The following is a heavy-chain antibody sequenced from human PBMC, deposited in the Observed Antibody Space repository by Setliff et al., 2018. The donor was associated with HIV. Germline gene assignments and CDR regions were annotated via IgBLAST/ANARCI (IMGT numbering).Heavy chain of an antibody. V-gene: IGHV4-4*02. CDR1: DGSISSSNW. J-gene: IGHJ4*02. CDR3: ARGANFWSGYDS. Sequence: SETLSLTCAVSDGSISSSNWWSWVRQPPGKGLEWIGEIFHTQTPNYSPSLKSRVTISVNKSKNQFSLRLTSVTAADTAVYYCARGANFWSGYDSWGQGTLVTV. CDR2: IFHTQTP. D-gene: IGHD3-3*01.